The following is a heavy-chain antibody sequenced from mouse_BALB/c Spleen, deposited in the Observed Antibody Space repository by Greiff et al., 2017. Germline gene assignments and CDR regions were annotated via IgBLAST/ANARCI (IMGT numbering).Heavy chain of an antibody. V-gene: IGHV1-69*02. D-gene: IGHD2-4*01. CDR2: IDPSDSET. J-gene: IGHJ4*01. CDR3: ARLYDYDNYAMDY. Sequence: QVQLKQPGAELVKPGAPVKLSCKASGYTFTSYWMNWVKQRPGRGLEWIGRIDPSDSETHYNQKFKDKATLTVDKSFSTAYIQLSSLTSEDSAVYYCARLYDYDNYAMDYWGQGTSVTVSS. CDR1: GYTFTSYW.